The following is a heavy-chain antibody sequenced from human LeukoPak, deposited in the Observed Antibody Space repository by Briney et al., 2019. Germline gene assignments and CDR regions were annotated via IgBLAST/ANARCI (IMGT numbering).Heavy chain of an antibody. V-gene: IGHV3-23*01. CDR2: ISGSGDST. J-gene: IGHJ3*02. CDR3: ARGAGEGYCSSTSCYRGAFDI. CDR1: GFTFSSYA. Sequence: GGSLRLSCAASGFTFSSYAMSWVRQAPGKGLEWVSGISGSGDSTYYADSVKGRFTISRDNSKNTLYLQMNSLRAEDTAVYYCARGAGEGYCSSTSCYRGAFDIWGQGTMVTVSS. D-gene: IGHD2-2*01.